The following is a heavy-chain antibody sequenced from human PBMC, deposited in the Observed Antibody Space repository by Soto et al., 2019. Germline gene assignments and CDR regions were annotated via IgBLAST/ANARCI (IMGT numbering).Heavy chain of an antibody. CDR1: GGSFSGYY. V-gene: IGHV4-34*01. D-gene: IGHD1-7*01. CDR2: INHSGST. CDR3: ARGQDGWNYYSTWFDP. J-gene: IGHJ5*02. Sequence: SETLSLTCAVYGGSFSGYYWSWIRQPPGKGLEWIGEINHSGSTNYNPSLKSRVTISVDTSKNQFSLKLSSVTAADTAVYYRARGQDGWNYYSTWFDPWGQGTLVTVSS.